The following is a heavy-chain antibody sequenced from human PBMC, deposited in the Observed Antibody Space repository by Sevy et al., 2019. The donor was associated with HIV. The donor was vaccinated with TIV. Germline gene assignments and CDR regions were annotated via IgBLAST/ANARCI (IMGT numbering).Heavy chain of an antibody. CDR1: GYTFTSYG. CDR3: ARESGYSSDWQHYNWFDP. Sequence: ASVKVSCKASGYTFTSYGISWVRQAPGQGLEWMGWISAYNGNTNYAQKLQGRVTMTTDTSTSTAYMELRSLRSDDTAVYYCARESGYSSDWQHYNWFDPWGQGTLVTVSS. D-gene: IGHD6-19*01. CDR2: ISAYNGNT. J-gene: IGHJ5*02. V-gene: IGHV1-18*01.